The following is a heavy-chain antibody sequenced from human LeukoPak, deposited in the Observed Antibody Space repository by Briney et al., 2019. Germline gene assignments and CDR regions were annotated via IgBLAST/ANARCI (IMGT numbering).Heavy chain of an antibody. CDR1: GFTFSSYE. Sequence: HTGGSLRLSCAASGFTFSSYEMNWVRQAPGKGLEWVSYISSSGSTIYYADSVKGRFTISRDNAKNSLYLQMNSLRAEDTAVYYCARDHKSIAVAASYFDYWGQGTLVTVSS. CDR2: ISSSGSTI. CDR3: ARDHKSIAVAASYFDY. J-gene: IGHJ4*02. V-gene: IGHV3-48*03. D-gene: IGHD6-19*01.